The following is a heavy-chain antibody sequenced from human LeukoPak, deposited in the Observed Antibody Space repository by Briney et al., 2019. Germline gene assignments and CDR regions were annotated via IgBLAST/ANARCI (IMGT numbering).Heavy chain of an antibody. D-gene: IGHD6-19*01. Sequence: PGGSLRLSCAASGFTFSSYEMDWVRQAPGKGLEWVSYISSSGSTIYYADSVKGRFTISRDNAKNSLYLQMNSLRAEDTAVYYCARAKIAMAVNFDYWGQGTLVTVSS. CDR3: ARAKIAMAVNFDY. CDR1: GFTFSSYE. CDR2: ISSSGSTI. J-gene: IGHJ4*02. V-gene: IGHV3-48*03.